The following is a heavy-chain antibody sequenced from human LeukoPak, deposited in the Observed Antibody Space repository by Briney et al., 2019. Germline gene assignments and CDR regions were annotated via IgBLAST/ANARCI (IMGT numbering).Heavy chain of an antibody. V-gene: IGHV5-51*01. J-gene: IGHJ4*02. CDR2: IHPGDSNT. Sequence: GGSLKISCQGSGYSFTNYWIVWVRQMPGQGLEYMEIIHPGDSNTKYSPSFEGQVIISVDKSISTAYLQWSSLKASDSAIYYCARRRGDTVAGPDYWGQGTLVTVSS. CDR1: GYSFTNYW. D-gene: IGHD6-19*01. CDR3: ARRRGDTVAGPDY.